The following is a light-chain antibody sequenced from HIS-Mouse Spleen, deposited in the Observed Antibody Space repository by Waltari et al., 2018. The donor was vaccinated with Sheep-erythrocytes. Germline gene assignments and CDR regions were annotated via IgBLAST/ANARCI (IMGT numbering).Light chain of an antibody. J-gene: IGKJ4*01. CDR2: DAS. V-gene: IGKV1-33*01. CDR3: QQYDNLLT. CDR1: QDISNY. Sequence: DIQMTQSPSSLSASVGARVTITCQASQDISNYLNWYQQKPGKAPKLLIYDASNLETRVPSRFSGSGSGTDFTFTISSLQPEDIATYYCQQYDNLLTFGGGTKVEIK.